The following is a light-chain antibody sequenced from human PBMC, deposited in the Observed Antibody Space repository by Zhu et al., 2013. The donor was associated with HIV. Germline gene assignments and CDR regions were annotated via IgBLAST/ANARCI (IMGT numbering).Light chain of an antibody. J-gene: IGLJ2*01. CDR1: SNDVGDYNF. V-gene: IGLV2-14*01. Sequence: QSALSQPASVSGSPGQSITISCTGTSNDVGDYNFVSWYQQHPGKAPKLIIFEVIHRPSGVSDRFSASKSGNTASPTISGLQAEDEADYYCSSYTRSTTAVFGGGTKLTVL. CDR2: EVI. CDR3: SSYTRSTTAV.